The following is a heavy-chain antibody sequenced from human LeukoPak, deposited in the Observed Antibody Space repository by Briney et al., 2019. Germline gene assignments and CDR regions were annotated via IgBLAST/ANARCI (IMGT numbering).Heavy chain of an antibody. CDR1: GFTFKSYA. CDR3: ARSHASKSSPIGDWEHNWFDP. V-gene: IGHV3-64*04. Sequence: GGSLRLSCSASGFTFKSYAMHWVRQAPGKGLEYVSSINTNGANTYYADSVKGRFTISRDNSRNTVYVQMNSLTPDDTAVYYCARSHASKSSPIGDWEHNWFDPWGQGTLVTVSS. D-gene: IGHD2-21*02. J-gene: IGHJ5*02. CDR2: INTNGANT.